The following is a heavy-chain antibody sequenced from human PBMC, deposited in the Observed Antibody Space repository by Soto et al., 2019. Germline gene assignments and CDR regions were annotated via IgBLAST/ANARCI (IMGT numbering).Heavy chain of an antibody. CDR2: VYSTGGT. CDR3: ARDLSGTGLGI. V-gene: IGHV4-4*07. Sequence: SVTMPLTYNVVCESSGRFYLRLIRQSAEKGLEWIGRVYSTGGTAYNPALKGRVTISLDRSHNHVALEMNSVTAADTAVYFCARDLSGTGLGIWGRGTRVTVSS. J-gene: IGHJ3*02. CDR1: CESSGRFY. D-gene: IGHD3-9*01.